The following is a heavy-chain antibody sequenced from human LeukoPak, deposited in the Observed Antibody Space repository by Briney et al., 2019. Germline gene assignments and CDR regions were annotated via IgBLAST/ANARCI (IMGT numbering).Heavy chain of an antibody. CDR2: INHSGST. D-gene: IGHD3-9*01. J-gene: IGHJ4*02. Sequence: SETLSLTCAVYGGSFSGYYWSWIRQPPGKGLEWIGEINHSGSTNYNPSLKSRVTISVDTSKNQLSLKLSSVTAADTAVYYCARLGRFFDWLLSDYFDYWGQGTLVTVSS. V-gene: IGHV4-34*01. CDR1: GGSFSGYY. CDR3: ARLGRFFDWLLSDYFDY.